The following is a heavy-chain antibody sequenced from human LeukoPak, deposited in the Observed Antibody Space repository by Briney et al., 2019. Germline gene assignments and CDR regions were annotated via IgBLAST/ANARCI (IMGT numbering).Heavy chain of an antibody. V-gene: IGHV3-30*18. CDR1: GFTFSSYG. Sequence: GGSLRLSCAASGFTFSSYGMHWVRQAPGKGLEWVAVISYDGSNKYYADSVKGRFTISRDNSKNTLYLQMNSLRAEDTAVYYCAKDQYVSPPYCSSTSCPYYYYGMGVWGQGTTVTVSS. J-gene: IGHJ6*02. CDR2: ISYDGSNK. D-gene: IGHD2-2*01. CDR3: AKDQYVSPPYCSSTSCPYYYYGMGV.